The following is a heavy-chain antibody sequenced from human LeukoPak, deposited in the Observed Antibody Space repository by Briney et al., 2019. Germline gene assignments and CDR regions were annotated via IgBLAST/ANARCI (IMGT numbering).Heavy chain of an antibody. CDR2: IIPILGIA. D-gene: IGHD2-21*02. Sequence: SVKVSCKASGGTFSSYTISWVRQAPGQGLEWMGKIIPILGIANYAQKFQGRVTITADKSTSTAYMELSSLRSEDTAVYYCARDLYCGGDCYSNWFDPWGQGTLVTVSS. CDR3: ARDLYCGGDCYSNWFDP. J-gene: IGHJ5*02. CDR1: GGTFSSYT. V-gene: IGHV1-69*04.